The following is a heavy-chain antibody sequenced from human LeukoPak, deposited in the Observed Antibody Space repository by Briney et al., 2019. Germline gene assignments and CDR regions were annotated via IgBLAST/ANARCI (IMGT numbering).Heavy chain of an antibody. CDR1: GFTFSSYG. V-gene: IGHV3-33*06. CDR2: IWYDGSNK. CDR3: AKEGQNYYDSSGYYY. Sequence: GGSLRLSCAASGFTFSSYGMHWVRQAPGKGLEWVAVIWYDGSNKYYADSVKGRFTISRDNSKNTLYLQMNSLRAEDTAVYYCAKEGQNYYDSSGYYYWGQGTLVTVSS. J-gene: IGHJ4*02. D-gene: IGHD3-22*01.